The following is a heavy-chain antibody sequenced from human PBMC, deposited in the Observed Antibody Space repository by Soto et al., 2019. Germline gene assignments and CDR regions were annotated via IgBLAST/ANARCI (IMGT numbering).Heavy chain of an antibody. Sequence: EVQLLESGGGLVQPGGSLRLSCAASGFTFSSYAMSWVRQAPGKGLEWVSAISGSGGSTYYADSVKGRFTISRDNSKNTLYLQMNSLRAEDTAVYYCAKKAGDILTGYYLRYAYWGQGTLVTVSS. J-gene: IGHJ4*02. CDR1: GFTFSSYA. D-gene: IGHD3-9*01. V-gene: IGHV3-23*01. CDR3: AKKAGDILTGYYLRYAY. CDR2: ISGSGGST.